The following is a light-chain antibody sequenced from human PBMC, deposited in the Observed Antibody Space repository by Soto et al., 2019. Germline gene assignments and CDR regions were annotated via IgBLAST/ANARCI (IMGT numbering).Light chain of an antibody. J-gene: IGKJ1*01. CDR2: GTS. Sequence: EIVLTQSPGTLSLSPGERATLSCRASQSISSTFLAWYQHKPGQAPRVLIYGTSRRASGIPDRFSGGGSGTEFILTISRLEPEDFAVYYCQQYDSSWTFGQGTKVEVK. CDR1: QSISSTF. V-gene: IGKV3-20*01. CDR3: QQYDSSWT.